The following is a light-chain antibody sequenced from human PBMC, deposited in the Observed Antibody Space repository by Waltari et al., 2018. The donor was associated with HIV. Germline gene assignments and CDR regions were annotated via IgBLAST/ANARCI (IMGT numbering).Light chain of an antibody. CDR1: RTVLYHSDTETY. J-gene: IGKJ4*01. CDR2: WAS. V-gene: IGKV4-1*01. CDR3: QQYYSLPPT. Sequence: IVMTQSPDSLAVSLGEPVSISCQSNRTVLYHSDTETYVASYQQKPGQAARVLISWASNRAVMAPSSIPAQGVPERFSGTGSGTTFSLTISGLQEDDVAIYYCQQYYSLPPTFGGGTRVERK.